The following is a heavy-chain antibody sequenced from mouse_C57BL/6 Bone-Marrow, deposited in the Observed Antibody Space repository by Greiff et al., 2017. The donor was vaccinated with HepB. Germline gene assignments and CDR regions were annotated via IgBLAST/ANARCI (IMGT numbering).Heavy chain of an antibody. J-gene: IGHJ2*01. CDR1: GYTFTNYW. CDR3: ARSYLYYFDY. V-gene: IGHV1-63*01. CDR2: IYPGGGYT. Sequence: QVQLQQSGAELVRPGTSVKMSCKASGYTFTNYWIGWAKQRPGHGLEWIGDIYPGGGYTNYNEKFKGKDTLTADKSSSTAYMQFSSLTSEDSAIYYCARSYLYYFDYWGQGTTLTVSS.